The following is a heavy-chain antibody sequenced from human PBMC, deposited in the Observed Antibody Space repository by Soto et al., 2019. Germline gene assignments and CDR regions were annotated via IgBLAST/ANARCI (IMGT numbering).Heavy chain of an antibody. Sequence: PGGSLRLSCAASGFTFSSYSMNWVRQAPGKGLEWVSYISSSSSTIYYADSVKGRFTISRDNAKNSLYLQMSSLRDEDTAVYYCARADDSNLYGMDVWGQGTTVTVSS. D-gene: IGHD3-22*01. J-gene: IGHJ6*02. CDR1: GFTFSSYS. CDR2: ISSSSSTI. V-gene: IGHV3-48*02. CDR3: ARADDSNLYGMDV.